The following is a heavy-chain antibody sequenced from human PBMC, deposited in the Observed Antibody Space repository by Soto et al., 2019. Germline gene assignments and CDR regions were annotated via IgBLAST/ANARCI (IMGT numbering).Heavy chain of an antibody. D-gene: IGHD3-10*01. V-gene: IGHV1-69*02. CDR1: GGTFTSYT. J-gene: IGHJ4*02. Sequence: QVHLLQSGAEMKKPGSSVKVSCTAFGGTFTSYTFNWVRQAPGQRLEWMGRIIPILGMSSSAHNFQGRLTRIADKSTNTSYMVLSSLTSDGTAVYYCARSYGSGSRAFDYWGQGTLVTVSS. CDR2: IIPILGMS. CDR3: ARSYGSGSRAFDY.